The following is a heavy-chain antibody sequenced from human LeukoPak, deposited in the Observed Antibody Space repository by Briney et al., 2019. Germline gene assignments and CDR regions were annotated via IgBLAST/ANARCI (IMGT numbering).Heavy chain of an antibody. CDR1: GFTFSSYS. CDR2: ISMSSSTI. J-gene: IGHJ4*02. V-gene: IGHV3-48*01. CDR3: AKELTFWSGPDY. Sequence: GGSLRLSCAASGFTFSSYSMNWVRQTPERGLEWVAVISMSSSTIYYADSVKGRFTISRDNARNSLYLQMNRLRVEDTALYYCAKELTFWSGPDYWGQGIQVTVSS. D-gene: IGHD3-3*01.